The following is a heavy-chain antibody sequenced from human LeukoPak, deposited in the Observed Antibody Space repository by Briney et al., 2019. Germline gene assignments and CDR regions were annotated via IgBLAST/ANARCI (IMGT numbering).Heavy chain of an antibody. CDR1: GFTFSSYA. D-gene: IGHD3-22*01. J-gene: IGHJ4*02. CDR3: AKGSYYDSSGSFYFDY. Sequence: GGSQRLSCAASGFTFSSYAMSWVRQAPGKGLEWVSGISGSGDNTYYADSVKGRFTISRDNSKNTLYVQVNSLGTEDTAAYYCAKGSYYDSSGSFYFDYWGQGTLVTVSS. CDR2: ISGSGDNT. V-gene: IGHV3-23*01.